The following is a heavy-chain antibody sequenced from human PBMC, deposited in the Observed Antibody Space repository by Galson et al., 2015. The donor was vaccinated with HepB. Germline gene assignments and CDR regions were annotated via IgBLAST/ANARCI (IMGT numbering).Heavy chain of an antibody. V-gene: IGHV4-31*03. CDR2: IYYSGST. J-gene: IGHJ4*02. D-gene: IGHD6-13*01. Sequence: TLSLTCTVSGDSISSGGYYWSWIRQHPGKGLGWIGYIYYSGSTYYNPSLKSRLTISVDTSKNHFSLKLSSVTAADTAVYCCARGPGLATAVFDYWGQGTLVTVSS. CDR3: ARGPGLATAVFDY. CDR1: GDSISSGGYY.